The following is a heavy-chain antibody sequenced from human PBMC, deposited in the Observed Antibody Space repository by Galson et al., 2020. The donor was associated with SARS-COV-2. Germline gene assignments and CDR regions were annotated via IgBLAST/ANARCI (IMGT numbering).Heavy chain of an antibody. CDR3: ARGCSSTSCYTGDAFDI. J-gene: IGHJ3*02. Sequence: GESLKISCAASGFTFSDYYMSWIRQAPGKGLEWVSYISSSGSTIYYADSVKGRFTISRDNSKNTLYLQMNSLRAEDTAVYYCARGCSSTSCYTGDAFDIWGQGTMVTVSS. V-gene: IGHV3-11*04. D-gene: IGHD2-2*02. CDR2: ISSSGSTI. CDR1: GFTFSDYY.